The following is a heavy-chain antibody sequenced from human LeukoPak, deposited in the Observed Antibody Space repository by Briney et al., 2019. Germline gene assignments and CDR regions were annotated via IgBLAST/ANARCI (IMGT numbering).Heavy chain of an antibody. CDR1: GDSISGYF. CDR2: IHYSGAT. J-gene: IGHJ3*02. V-gene: IGHV4-59*12. D-gene: IGHD1-26*01. Sequence: SETLSLTCTVSGDSISGYFWSWIRQTPGKGLEWIGYIHYSGATNYNPSLKSRVTMSVDTSKDQFSLKLSSVTAADTAVYYCARDSPIRGWISHTSIVGAHDAFDIWGQGTMVTVSS. CDR3: ARDSPIRGWISHTSIVGAHDAFDI.